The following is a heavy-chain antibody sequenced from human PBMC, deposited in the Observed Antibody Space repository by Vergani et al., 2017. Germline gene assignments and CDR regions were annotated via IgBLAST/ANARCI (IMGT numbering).Heavy chain of an antibody. CDR2: ISGSGGST. J-gene: IGHJ4*02. Sequence: EVQLLESGGGLVQPGGPLRLSCAASGFTFSSYAMSWVRQAPGKGLEWVSAISGSGGSTYYADSVKGRFTISRDNSKNTLYLQMNSLRAEDTAVYYCAKYSLGTHMVRGVIIDYWGQGTLVTVSS. CDR3: AKYSLGTHMVRGVIIDY. V-gene: IGHV3-23*01. CDR1: GFTFSSYA. D-gene: IGHD3-10*01.